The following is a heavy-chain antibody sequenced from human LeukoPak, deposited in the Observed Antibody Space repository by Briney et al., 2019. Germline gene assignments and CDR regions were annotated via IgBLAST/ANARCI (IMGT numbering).Heavy chain of an antibody. Sequence: SETLSLTCTVSGGSISSYYWSWIRQPPGKGLEWIGYIYISGSTNYSPSLKSRVTLSVDASRNQFSLKLSSVTAADTAVYYCATVRIAARPYFHYWGQGTLVTVSS. V-gene: IGHV4-4*09. CDR1: GGSISSYY. CDR2: IYISGST. J-gene: IGHJ4*02. D-gene: IGHD6-6*01. CDR3: ATVRIAARPYFHY.